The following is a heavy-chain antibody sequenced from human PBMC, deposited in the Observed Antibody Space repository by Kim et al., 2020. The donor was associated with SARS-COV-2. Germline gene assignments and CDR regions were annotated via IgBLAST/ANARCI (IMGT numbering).Heavy chain of an antibody. CDR1: GYTFTSYA. J-gene: IGHJ5*02. Sequence: ASVKVSCKASGYTFTSYAMNWVRQAPGQGLEWMGWINTNTGNPTYVQGFTGRFVFSLDTSVSTAYLQISSLKAEDTAVYYCAREIYSNYGDNWFDPWGQGTLVTLSS. V-gene: IGHV7-4-1*02. CDR2: INTNTGNP. CDR3: AREIYSNYGDNWFDP. D-gene: IGHD4-4*01.